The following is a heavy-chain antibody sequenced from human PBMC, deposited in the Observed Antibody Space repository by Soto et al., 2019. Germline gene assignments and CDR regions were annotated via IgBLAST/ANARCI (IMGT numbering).Heavy chain of an antibody. Sequence: EVQLVETGGGLIQPGGSLRLSCAASGFTVSSNYMSWVRQAPGKGLEWGSVIYSGGSTYYADSVKGRFTISRDNSKNTLYIQMNSLRAEDTAVYYCARAYYYDSSGTYFGGAFDYGGQGTLVTVSS. D-gene: IGHD3-22*01. CDR3: ARAYYYDSSGTYFGGAFDY. J-gene: IGHJ4*02. CDR2: IYSGGST. V-gene: IGHV3-53*02. CDR1: GFTVSSNY.